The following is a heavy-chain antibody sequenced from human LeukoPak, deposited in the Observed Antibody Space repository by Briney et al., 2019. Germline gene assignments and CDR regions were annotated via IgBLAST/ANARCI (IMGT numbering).Heavy chain of an antibody. CDR3: ARDGGRATIVRGIIIMSVGDF. Sequence: PSATLSLTCSVSGDSISSSTYYWGWIRQPPGKGLEWIGSLYYSGSTYYNPSLKSRVTFSVDTSKNQFSLNLSSVTAADTAVYYCARDGGRATIVRGIIIMSVGDFWGQGALVTVSS. J-gene: IGHJ4*02. V-gene: IGHV4-39*02. CDR1: GDSISSSTYY. D-gene: IGHD3-10*01. CDR2: LYYSGST.